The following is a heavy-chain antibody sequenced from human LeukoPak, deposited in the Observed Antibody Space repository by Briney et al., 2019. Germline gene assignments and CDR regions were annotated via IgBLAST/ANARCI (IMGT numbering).Heavy chain of an antibody. CDR2: IYSGGST. J-gene: IGHJ4*02. Sequence: GGSLRLSCAASGFTVSSNYMSWVRQAPGKGLEWVSVIYSGGSTYYADSVKGRFTISRDNSKNTLYLQMNSLRAEDTAVYYCARGASGSQPFDYWGQGTLVTVSS. V-gene: IGHV3-66*02. CDR1: GFTVSSNY. D-gene: IGHD1-26*01. CDR3: ARGASGSQPFDY.